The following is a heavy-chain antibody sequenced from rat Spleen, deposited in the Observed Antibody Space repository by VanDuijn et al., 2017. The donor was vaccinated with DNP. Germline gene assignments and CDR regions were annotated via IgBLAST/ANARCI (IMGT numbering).Heavy chain of an antibody. CDR2: INTDGGST. D-gene: IGHD1-3*01. J-gene: IGHJ4*01. CDR3: ARSLATVAPTGAMDA. Sequence: EVRLVETGGGLVQPGKSLKLSCAASGFTFSSYWMYWIRQAPGKGLEWVASINTDGGSTYYPDSVKGRFTISRNNANRTLYLQMDSLRSEDTAMYFCARSLATVAPTGAMDAWGQGTSVTVSS. V-gene: IGHV5-58*01. CDR1: GFTFSSYW.